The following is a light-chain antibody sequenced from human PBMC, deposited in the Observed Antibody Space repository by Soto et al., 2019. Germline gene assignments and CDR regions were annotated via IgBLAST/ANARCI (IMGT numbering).Light chain of an antibody. V-gene: IGKV3-20*01. CDR3: QQYSGLTLT. Sequence: EVVLTHSPGTLSLSPGERVTLSCRASQRVSSNYLAWYQHKPGQAPRLLIFGASNRATGIPDRFSGSGSGTDFTLTISGLEPEDFAVYYCQQYSGLTLTFGGGTKLDI. CDR2: GAS. CDR1: QRVSSNY. J-gene: IGKJ4*01.